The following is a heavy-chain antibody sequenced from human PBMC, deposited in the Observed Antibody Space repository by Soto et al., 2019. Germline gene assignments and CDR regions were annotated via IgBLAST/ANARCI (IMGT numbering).Heavy chain of an antibody. V-gene: IGHV4-59*01. Sequence: SETLSLTCTVSGGSISSYYWSWIRQPPGKGLEWIGYIYYSGSTNYNPSLKSRVTISVGTSKNQFSLKLSSVTAADTAVYYRARVYDSSGYPHGFDYWGQGTLVTVSS. CDR1: GGSISSYY. CDR3: ARVYDSSGYPHGFDY. J-gene: IGHJ4*02. CDR2: IYYSGST. D-gene: IGHD3-22*01.